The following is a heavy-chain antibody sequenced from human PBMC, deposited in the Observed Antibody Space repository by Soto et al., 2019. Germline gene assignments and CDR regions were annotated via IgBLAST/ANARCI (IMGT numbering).Heavy chain of an antibody. Sequence: GASVKVSCKASGYTFTSYAMHWVRQAPGQRLEWMGWINAGNGNTKYSQKFQGRVTITRDTSASTAYMELSSLRSEDTAVYFCARDPFSQYSPDSSGFINWGPGTMVTVSS. CDR3: ARDPFSQYSPDSSGFIN. CDR2: INAGNGNT. V-gene: IGHV1-3*01. CDR1: GYTFTSYA. D-gene: IGHD2-15*01. J-gene: IGHJ4*02.